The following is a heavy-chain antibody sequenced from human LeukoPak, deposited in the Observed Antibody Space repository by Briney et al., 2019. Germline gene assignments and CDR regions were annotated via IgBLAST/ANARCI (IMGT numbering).Heavy chain of an antibody. CDR1: GGSISSTSYY. D-gene: IGHD6-13*01. V-gene: IGHV4-39*01. CDR3: ARGVAAAGQYYFDY. J-gene: IGHJ4*02. Sequence: SETLSLTCTVSGGSISSTSYYWGWIRQPPGKGLEWIGTIYYGGSTYYNPSLKSRVTISVDTSKNQLSLKLSSVTAADTAVYYCARGVAAAGQYYFDYWGQGTLVTVSS. CDR2: IYYGGST.